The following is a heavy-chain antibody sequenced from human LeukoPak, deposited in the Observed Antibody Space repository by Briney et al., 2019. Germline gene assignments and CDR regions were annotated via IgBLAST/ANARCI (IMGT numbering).Heavy chain of an antibody. CDR2: ITGSSSTI. CDR3: TTYGRDGYKGYY. D-gene: IGHD5-24*01. V-gene: IGHV3-48*04. J-gene: IGHJ4*02. Sequence: GGSLRLSCAASGFTFSIYSMSWVRQAPGEGLEWISYITGSSSTIYYADSVKGRFTISRDNAKNSVYLQMNSLRAADTAVYYCTTYGRDGYKGYYWGQGALVTVSS. CDR1: GFTFSIYS.